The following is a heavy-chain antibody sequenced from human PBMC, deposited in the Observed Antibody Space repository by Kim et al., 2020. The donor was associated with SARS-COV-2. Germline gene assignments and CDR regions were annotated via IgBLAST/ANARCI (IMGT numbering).Heavy chain of an antibody. D-gene: IGHD6-19*01. Sequence: GGSLRLSCAASGFTFSSYWMSWVRQAPGKGLEWVANIKQDGSEKYYVDSVKGRFTISRDNAKNSLYLQMNSLRAEDTAVYYCARDATDRAVAGWYRYWGQGTLVTVSS. V-gene: IGHV3-7*01. CDR3: ARDATDRAVAGWYRY. CDR2: IKQDGSEK. CDR1: GFTFSSYW. J-gene: IGHJ4*02.